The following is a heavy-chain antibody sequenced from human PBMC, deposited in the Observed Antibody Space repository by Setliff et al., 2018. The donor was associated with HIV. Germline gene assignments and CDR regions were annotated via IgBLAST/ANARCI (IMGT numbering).Heavy chain of an antibody. J-gene: IGHJ5*02. Sequence: GASVKVSCKASGYTFTSYGISWVRQAPGQGLEWMGGILGIFGTTYYAQKFQGRVTITTDESTSTAYMELSSLRSEDTAVYYCARDTPRYSSGWYGSANWFDPWGQGTLVTVSS. CDR2: ILGIFGTT. CDR1: GYTFTSYG. CDR3: ARDTPRYSSGWYGSANWFDP. D-gene: IGHD6-19*01. V-gene: IGHV1-69*05.